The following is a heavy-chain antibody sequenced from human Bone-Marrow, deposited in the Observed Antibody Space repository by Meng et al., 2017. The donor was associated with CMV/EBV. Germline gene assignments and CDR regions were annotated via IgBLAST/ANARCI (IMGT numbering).Heavy chain of an antibody. CDR1: GGTFSSYA. D-gene: IGHD1-26*01. CDR3: ARVVGATTGYYFDY. J-gene: IGHJ4*02. CDR2: IIPIFGTA. Sequence: SVKVSCKASGGTFSSYAISWVRQAPGQGLEWMGGIIPIFGTANYAQKFQGRATITTDESTSTAYMELSSLRSEDTAVYYCARVVGATTGYYFDYWSQGTLVTVSS. V-gene: IGHV1-69*05.